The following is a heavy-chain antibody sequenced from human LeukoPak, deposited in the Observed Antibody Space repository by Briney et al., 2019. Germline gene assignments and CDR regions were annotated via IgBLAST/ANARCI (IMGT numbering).Heavy chain of an antibody. CDR3: AKALDV. CDR1: GFTFSSYG. Sequence: GGSLGLSCAASGFTFSSYGMHWVRQAPGKGLEWVAVISYDGSNKYYADSVKGRFTISRDNSKNTLYLQMNSLRAEDTAVYYCAKALDVWGQGTTVTVSS. J-gene: IGHJ6*02. V-gene: IGHV3-30*18. CDR2: ISYDGSNK.